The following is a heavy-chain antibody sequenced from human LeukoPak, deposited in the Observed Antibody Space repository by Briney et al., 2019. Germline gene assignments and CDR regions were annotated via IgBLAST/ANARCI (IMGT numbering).Heavy chain of an antibody. Sequence: SETLSLTCAVYGGSFSGYYWSWIRQPPGKGPEWIGEINHSGSTNYNPSLKSRVTISVDTSKNQFSLKLSSVTAADTAVYYCASSTSYQLPTPRDYWGQGTLVTVSS. D-gene: IGHD2-2*01. CDR3: ASSTSYQLPTPRDY. CDR2: INHSGST. CDR1: GGSFSGYY. J-gene: IGHJ4*02. V-gene: IGHV4-34*01.